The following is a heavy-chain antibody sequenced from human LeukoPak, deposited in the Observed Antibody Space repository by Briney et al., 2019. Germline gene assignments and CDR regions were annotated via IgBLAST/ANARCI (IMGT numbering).Heavy chain of an antibody. J-gene: IGHJ1*01. V-gene: IGHV1-18*01. CDR1: GYTFTTYS. Sequence: ASVTVSYTASGYTFTTYSLAWVRQAPAQSLEWMGWISVNNGGTNYAQSFQDRVTLTRDTTTNTAYLELRSLRSDDTAIIYCATATQPRGYFLHWGQGTLVTVSS. CDR2: ISVNNGGT. CDR3: ATATQPRGYFLH. D-gene: IGHD2-2*01.